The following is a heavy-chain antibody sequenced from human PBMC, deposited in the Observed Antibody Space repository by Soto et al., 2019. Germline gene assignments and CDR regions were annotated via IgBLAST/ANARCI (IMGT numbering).Heavy chain of an antibody. D-gene: IGHD2-15*01. CDR3: TRKRYCSGGSCYSDYYCGMDV. CDR1: GYTFSGSA. J-gene: IGHJ6*02. V-gene: IGHV3-73*01. Sequence: LRLSCAASGYTFSGSAMHWVRQASGKGLEWVGRIRSKANSYATAYAASVKGRFTISRDDSKNTAYLQMNSLKTEDTAVYYCTRKRYCSGGSCYSDYYCGMDVWGQGTTVTVSS. CDR2: IRSKANSYAT.